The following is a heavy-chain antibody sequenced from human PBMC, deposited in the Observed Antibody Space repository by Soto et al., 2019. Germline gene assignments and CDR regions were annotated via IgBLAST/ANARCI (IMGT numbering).Heavy chain of an antibody. CDR1: GFSLTTRGMS. V-gene: IGHV2-70*04. Sequence: SGPTLVNPTQTLTLTCTFSGFSLTTRGMSVTWIRQPPGKALEWLARMEWDDESFYSTSLRTRLTVSKDTSKNQVVLTMTNMDPVDTATYYCARITMVAVAGYYYGMDVWGQGTTVTV. J-gene: IGHJ6*02. D-gene: IGHD6-19*01. CDR3: ARITMVAVAGYYYGMDV. CDR2: MEWDDES.